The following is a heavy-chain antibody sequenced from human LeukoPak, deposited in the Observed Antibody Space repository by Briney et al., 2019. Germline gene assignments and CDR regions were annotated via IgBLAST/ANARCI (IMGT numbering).Heavy chain of an antibody. CDR1: GFTFDDYA. J-gene: IGHJ4*02. Sequence: GGSLRLSCAASGFTFDDYAVHWVRQAPGKGLEWVSGISWNSGSIGYADSVKGRFTISRDNAKNSLYLQMNSLRAEDTALYYCAKAPGGTIFGVVEYFDYWGQGTLVTVFS. CDR3: AKAPGGTIFGVVEYFDY. CDR2: ISWNSGSI. V-gene: IGHV3-9*01. D-gene: IGHD3-3*01.